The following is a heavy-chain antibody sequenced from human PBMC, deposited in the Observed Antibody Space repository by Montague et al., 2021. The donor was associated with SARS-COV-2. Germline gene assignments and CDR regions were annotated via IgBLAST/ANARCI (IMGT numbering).Heavy chain of an antibody. CDR3: ARDLGGYCSGGSCYRGWYFDR. J-gene: IGHJ2*01. CDR1: GGSISSGGYY. D-gene: IGHD2-15*01. CDR2: IYYSGST. V-gene: IGHV4-31*03. Sequence: TLSLTCTVSGGSISSGGYYWSWIRQPPGKGLEWIGYIYYSGSTYYNPSLKSRVTISVDTSKNQFSLKLSSVTAADTAVYYCARDLGGYCSGGSCYRGWYFDRWGRGTLVTVSS.